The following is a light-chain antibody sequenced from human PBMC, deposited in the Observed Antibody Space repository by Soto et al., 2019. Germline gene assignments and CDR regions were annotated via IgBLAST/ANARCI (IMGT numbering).Light chain of an antibody. J-gene: IGKJ1*01. V-gene: IGKV3-20*01. CDR1: QSVRRDY. Sequence: EIVLTQSPGTLSLSPGETATLSCRASQSVRRDYLAWLQQKPGQAPRVLIYGASSRAAGIPDRFSGSGSGTAFTLTISRLEAEDSAVYYCQQYGAAPRTFGQGTKV. CDR3: QQYGAAPRT. CDR2: GAS.